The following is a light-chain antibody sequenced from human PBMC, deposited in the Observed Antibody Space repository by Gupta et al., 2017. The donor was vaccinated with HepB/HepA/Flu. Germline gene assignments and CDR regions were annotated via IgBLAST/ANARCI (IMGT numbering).Light chain of an antibody. CDR1: SSNIGSNY. CDR2: TNN. V-gene: IGLV1-47*01. J-gene: IGLJ3*02. Sequence: QSVLTQPPSASGTPGQRVTISCSGSSSNIGSNYVYWYQQLPGTAPKLLIHTNNQRPSGVPDRFSGSKSGTSASLAISGLRSEDEADYDCAVWDDSLSGGVFGGGTKL. CDR3: AVWDDSLSGGV.